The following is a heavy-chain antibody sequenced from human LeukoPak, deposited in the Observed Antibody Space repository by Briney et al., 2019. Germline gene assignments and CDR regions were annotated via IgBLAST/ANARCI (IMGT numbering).Heavy chain of an antibody. D-gene: IGHD4-17*01. Sequence: GGSLRLSCAASGFTFSSFSMSWVRQAPGKGLEWVSTISGSGGSTNYADSVKGRFTFSRDNSKKTLYLQMNSLRAEDTAVYYCAKDLPDYGDYIEGSWGQGTLVTVSS. CDR1: GFTFSSFS. V-gene: IGHV3-23*01. CDR3: AKDLPDYGDYIEGS. J-gene: IGHJ5*02. CDR2: ISGSGGST.